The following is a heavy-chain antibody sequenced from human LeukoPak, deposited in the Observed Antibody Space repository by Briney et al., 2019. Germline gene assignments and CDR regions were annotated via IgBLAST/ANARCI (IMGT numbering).Heavy chain of an antibody. CDR2: IIMSSTTI. CDR1: GFSFSTYS. Sequence: GGSLRLSCAASGFSFSTYSMNWVCQAPGKGLEWISFIIMSSTTIYYADTVKGRFTISRDNAKSALYLHMNGLRDEDTAVYYCAREGLSPGGERAYYFDYWGQGTLVTVSS. V-gene: IGHV3-48*02. J-gene: IGHJ4*02. CDR3: AREGLSPGGERAYYFDY. D-gene: IGHD2-21*01.